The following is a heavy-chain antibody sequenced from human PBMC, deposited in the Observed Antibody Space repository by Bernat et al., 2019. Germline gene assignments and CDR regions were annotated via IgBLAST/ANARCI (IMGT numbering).Heavy chain of an antibody. Sequence: EVQLVESGGGLIQPGGSLRLSCAASGFTVSSNYMSWVRQAPGKGLEWVSVIYTDGSTSYADSVKGRFSISRDNSKNTLYLQMNSLRDEDTAVYYCARHQKTFVWLIFGGDYCYSFLDVWANGTSVTVSS. CDR2: IYTDGST. D-gene: IGHD3-3*01. CDR1: GFTVSSNY. CDR3: ARHQKTFVWLIFGGDYCYSFLDV. V-gene: IGHV3-53*01. J-gene: IGHJ6*03.